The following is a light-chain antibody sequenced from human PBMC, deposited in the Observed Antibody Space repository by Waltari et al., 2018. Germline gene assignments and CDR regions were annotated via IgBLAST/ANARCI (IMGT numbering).Light chain of an antibody. CDR2: EVN. J-gene: IGLJ1*01. V-gene: IGLV2-14*01. Sequence: QSALTQPASVSGSPGQSITISCTGTSSAVGGYNYSSWYQQHPGKAPKLMIYEVNNRPSGVSNRFSGSKSGNTASLTISGLQAEDEADYYCSSYTSSSTRLFGTGTKVTVL. CDR1: SSAVGGYNY. CDR3: SSYTSSSTRL.